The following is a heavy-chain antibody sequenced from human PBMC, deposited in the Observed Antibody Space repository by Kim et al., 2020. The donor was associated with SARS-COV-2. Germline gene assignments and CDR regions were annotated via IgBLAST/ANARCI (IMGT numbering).Heavy chain of an antibody. CDR3: ARRHDYGDYVRGNWFDP. D-gene: IGHD4-17*01. CDR1: GGTFSSYA. Sequence: SVKVSCKASGGTFSSYAISWVRQAPGQGLEWMGGIIPIFGTANYAQKFQGRVTITADESTSTAYMELSSLRSEDTAVYYCARRHDYGDYVRGNWFDPWGQGTLVTVSS. CDR2: IIPIFGTA. J-gene: IGHJ5*02. V-gene: IGHV1-69*13.